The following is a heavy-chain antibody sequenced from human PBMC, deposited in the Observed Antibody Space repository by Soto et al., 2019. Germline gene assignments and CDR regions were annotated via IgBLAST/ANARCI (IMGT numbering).Heavy chain of an antibody. D-gene: IGHD6-13*01. Sequence: PWGSLRLSCAASGFTFSSYGMHWVRQAPGKGLEWVAVIWYDGSNKYYADSVKGRFTISRDNSKNTLYLQMKSLRAEHTAVYYCVKPVVGGAGALVHYDYGVGVWGEGTRV. CDR3: VKPVVGGAGALVHYDYGVGV. J-gene: IGHJ6*02. CDR2: IWYDGSNK. V-gene: IGHV3-33*06. CDR1: GFTFSSYG.